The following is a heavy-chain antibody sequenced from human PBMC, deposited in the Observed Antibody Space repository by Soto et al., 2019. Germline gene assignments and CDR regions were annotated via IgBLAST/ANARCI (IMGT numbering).Heavy chain of an antibody. V-gene: IGHV2-5*02. CDR3: AHRLPPRGGNSWYT. J-gene: IGHJ4*02. D-gene: IGHD6-13*01. CDR1: GLSLSTSGVG. CDR2: IYWDDDK. Sequence: QITLKESGPTLVKPTQTLTLTCAFSGLSLSTSGVGVGWIRQPPGKALEWLAYIYWDDDKGYSPSLKTRLTIPKDTQKTRVALKMPKMAPVHPPTFSCAHRLPPRGGNSWYTGGQETLVPVPS.